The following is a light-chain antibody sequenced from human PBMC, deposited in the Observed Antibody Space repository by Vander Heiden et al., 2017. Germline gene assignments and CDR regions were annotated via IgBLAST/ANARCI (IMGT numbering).Light chain of an antibody. CDR1: SSNIGSSY. CDR2: RNN. Sequence: QFVLTQPPAASGTPGQRVTISCSGSSSNIGSSYVYWYQQLPGTAPKLLIYRNNQRPSGVPDRFSGSKSGASASLAISGLRSEDEADYYCAAWDDSLSAVVFGGGTKLTVL. CDR3: AAWDDSLSAVV. J-gene: IGLJ2*01. V-gene: IGLV1-47*01.